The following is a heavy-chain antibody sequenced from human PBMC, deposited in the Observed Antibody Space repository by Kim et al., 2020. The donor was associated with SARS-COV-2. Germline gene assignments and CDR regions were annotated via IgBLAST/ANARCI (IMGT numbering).Heavy chain of an antibody. CDR2: ISSSSSYI. D-gene: IGHD2-2*01. J-gene: IGHJ4*02. CDR1: GFTFSSYS. CDR3: ARDPRDSLYCSSTSCSYD. Sequence: GGSLRLSCAASGFTFSSYSMNWVRQAPGKGLEWVSSISSSSSYIYYADSVKGRFTISRDNAKNSLYLQMNSLRAEDTAVYYCARDPRDSLYCSSTSCSYDWGQGTLVTVSS. V-gene: IGHV3-21*01.